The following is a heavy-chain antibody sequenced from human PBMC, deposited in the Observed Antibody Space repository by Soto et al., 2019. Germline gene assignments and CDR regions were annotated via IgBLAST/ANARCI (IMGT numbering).Heavy chain of an antibody. CDR1: GFKFSKYGYG. V-gene: IGHV3-30*18. CDR2: ISFDGTNK. Sequence: QVQLVESGGGVVQPGKSLSLSCAGSGFKFSKYGYGMHWVRQSPGKGLEWVAFISFDGTNKYYSDSVRGRFTVSRDNSNNTLYLEVNSLRAEDTAVYYCAKDQYTNRDTVVSGMDVWGQGTTVTVSS. CDR3: AKDQYTNRDTVVSGMDV. D-gene: IGHD6-13*01. J-gene: IGHJ6*02.